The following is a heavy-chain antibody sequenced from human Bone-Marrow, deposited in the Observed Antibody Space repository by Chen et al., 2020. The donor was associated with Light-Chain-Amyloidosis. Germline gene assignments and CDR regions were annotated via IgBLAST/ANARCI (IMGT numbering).Heavy chain of an antibody. CDR1: GLTFRPYA. CDR3: ARAPGNTTGAPVYFDY. J-gene: IGHJ4*02. D-gene: IGHD1-1*01. Sequence: EVQLLESGGGLVQPGGSLVLSWPASGLTFRPYAMSWVRQAPGKGLEWVSAITGRGGSTYYADSVKGRFTISRDNSKNTLSLLMNSLRAEDTAVYYCARAPGNTTGAPVYFDYWGQGTLVTVAS. V-gene: IGHV3-23*01. CDR2: ITGRGGST.